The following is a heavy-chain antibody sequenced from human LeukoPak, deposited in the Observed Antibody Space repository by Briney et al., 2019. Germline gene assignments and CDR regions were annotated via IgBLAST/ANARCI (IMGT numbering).Heavy chain of an antibody. Sequence: PGRALRLSCAASGFSFSTYTMRSVRQAPGKGLDWGAVISKDGTNTQYADSVEGRFTISRDNSRNTLYLQMNSLRSEDTAVYYCAKDDGPYSSTWFSVGLIDYWGQGTLVTVSS. CDR3: AKDDGPYSSTWFSVGLIDY. CDR1: GFSFSTYT. J-gene: IGHJ4*02. V-gene: IGHV3-30*18. CDR2: ISKDGTNT. D-gene: IGHD6-13*01.